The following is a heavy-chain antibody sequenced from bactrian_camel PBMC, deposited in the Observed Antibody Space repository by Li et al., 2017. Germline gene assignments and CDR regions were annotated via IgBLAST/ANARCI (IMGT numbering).Heavy chain of an antibody. CDR2: IGTRGGITGIT. J-gene: IGHJ4*01. CDR1: EDLFRHC. V-gene: IGHV3S54*01. Sequence: QVQLVESGGGSVPAGGSLKLSCVVSEDLFRHCQMGWYRQSLGKEREGIANIGTRGGITGITGYADSVKVRFTISLDNAKNTLYLQMNSLKPEDTGMYYCAAKQPGLGAWYLRATYNYWGQGTQVTVS. D-gene: IGHD1*01. CDR3: AAKQPGLGAWYLRATYNY.